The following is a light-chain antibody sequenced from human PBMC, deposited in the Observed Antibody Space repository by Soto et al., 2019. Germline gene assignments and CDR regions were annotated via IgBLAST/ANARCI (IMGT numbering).Light chain of an antibody. CDR1: SSNIGAGSD. V-gene: IGLV1-40*01. CDR3: QSYDSSLHVWV. J-gene: IGLJ3*02. CDR2: ENA. Sequence: QSVLTQPPSVSGAPGQRVLISCTGSSSNIGAGSDVHWYQQLPGTTPKLLIHENANRPSGVPDRFSGFKSGTSASLAITGLQAEDEADYYCQSYDSSLHVWVFGGGTKVTVL.